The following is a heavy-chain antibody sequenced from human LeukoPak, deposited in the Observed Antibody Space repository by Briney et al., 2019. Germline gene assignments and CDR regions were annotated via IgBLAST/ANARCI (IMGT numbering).Heavy chain of an antibody. CDR2: ISGSGGST. CDR3: AKTTAGYSSGRYPGWPVDY. CDR1: GFTFGSYA. Sequence: GGSLRLPCAASGFTFGSYAMYWVRQAPGKGLEWVSGISGSGGSTFYADSVKGRVTISGDNSENTVYLQMNSLRADDTAVYYCAKTTAGYSSGRYPGWPVDYWGQGTLVTVSS. D-gene: IGHD6-19*01. J-gene: IGHJ4*02. V-gene: IGHV3-23*01.